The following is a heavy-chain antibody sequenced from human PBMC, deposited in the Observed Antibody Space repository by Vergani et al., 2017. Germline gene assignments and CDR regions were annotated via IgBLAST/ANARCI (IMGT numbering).Heavy chain of an antibody. CDR3: AKGQGYSDGSNAFDV. CDR1: GFTFSSYG. V-gene: IGHV3-30*02. J-gene: IGHJ3*01. D-gene: IGHD5-18*01. Sequence: VQLVESGGGLVQPGGSLRLSCAASGFTFSSYGMHWVRQAPGKGLEWVAFIRYDGNNKYYADSVKGRFTISRDNSKNTLYLQMNSLRAEDTAVYYCAKGQGYSDGSNAFDVGGQGTMVTVSS. CDR2: IRYDGNNK.